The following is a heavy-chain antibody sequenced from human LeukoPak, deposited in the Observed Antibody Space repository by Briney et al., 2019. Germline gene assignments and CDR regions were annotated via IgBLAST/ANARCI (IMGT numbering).Heavy chain of an antibody. J-gene: IGHJ3*02. V-gene: IGHV1-69*06. CDR3: ARFSRETTVTLGAFDI. CDR1: GGTFSSYA. CDR2: IIPIFGTA. Sequence: ASVKVSCKASGGTFSSYAISWVRQAPGQGLEWMGGIIPIFGTANYAQKFQGRVTITADKSTSTAYMELSCLRSEDTAVYYCARFSRETTVTLGAFDIWGQGTMVTVSS. D-gene: IGHD4-17*01.